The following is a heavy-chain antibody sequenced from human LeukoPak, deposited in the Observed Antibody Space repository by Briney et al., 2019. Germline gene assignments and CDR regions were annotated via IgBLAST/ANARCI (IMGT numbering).Heavy chain of an antibody. J-gene: IGHJ3*02. V-gene: IGHV3-23*01. CDR1: GFTLSSYA. Sequence: GGSLRLSCAASGFTLSSYAMSWVRQAPGKGLEWVSAISGSGGSTYYADSVKGRFTISRDNSKNTLYLQMNSLRAEDTAVYYCAKDRSGYYLRGATVDAFDIWGQGTMVTVSS. CDR3: AKDRSGYYLRGATVDAFDI. CDR2: ISGSGGST. D-gene: IGHD3-22*01.